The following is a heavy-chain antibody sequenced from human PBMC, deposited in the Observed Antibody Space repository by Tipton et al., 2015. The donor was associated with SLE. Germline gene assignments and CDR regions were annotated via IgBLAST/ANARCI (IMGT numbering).Heavy chain of an antibody. CDR1: GFTVSDNY. CDR2: LYGGGST. J-gene: IGHJ6*02. Sequence: QLVQSGGGVVQAGGSLRLSCAASGFTVSDNYMNWVRQAPGKGLEWVSVLYGGGSTYYADAVKGRFTISKDNSKNTAYLEMNYLRTDDTAVYYCAKKISGSMSTAMDVWGQGTTVSVSS. D-gene: IGHD2-8*01. V-gene: IGHV3-53*04. CDR3: AKKISGSMSTAMDV.